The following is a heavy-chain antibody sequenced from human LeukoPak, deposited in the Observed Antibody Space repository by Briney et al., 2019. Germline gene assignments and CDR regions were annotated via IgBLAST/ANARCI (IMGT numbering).Heavy chain of an antibody. CDR2: ISSSSSYI. Sequence: GGSLRLSCAASGFTFSNYRMNWVRQAPGKGLEWVSSISSSSSYIYYADSVKGRFTISRDNAKNSLYLQMNSLRAEDTAVYYCARVRAAAGSDAFDIWGQGTMVTVSS. J-gene: IGHJ3*02. CDR1: GFTFSNYR. CDR3: ARVRAAAGSDAFDI. V-gene: IGHV3-21*01. D-gene: IGHD6-13*01.